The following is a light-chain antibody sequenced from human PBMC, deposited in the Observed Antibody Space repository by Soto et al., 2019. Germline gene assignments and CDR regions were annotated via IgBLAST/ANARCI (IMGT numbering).Light chain of an antibody. V-gene: IGLV1-40*01. CDR2: GNS. CDR3: QSYDSSLSGVV. Sequence: QPVLTQPPSVSGAPGQRVTISCTGSSSNIGAGYDVRWYQQLPGTAPKLLIYGNSNRPSGVPDRFSGSKSGTSASLAITGLQAEDEADYYCQSYDSSLSGVVLGGGTKLTVL. J-gene: IGLJ2*01. CDR1: SSNIGAGYD.